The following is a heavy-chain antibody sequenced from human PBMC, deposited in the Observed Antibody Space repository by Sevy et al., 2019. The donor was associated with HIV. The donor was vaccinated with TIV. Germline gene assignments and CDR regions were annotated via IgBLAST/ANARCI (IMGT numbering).Heavy chain of an antibody. CDR3: ARAPTDFWTGGMDV. CDR1: GYAFTGYY. J-gene: IGHJ6*02. D-gene: IGHD3-3*01. V-gene: IGHV1-2*06. Sequence: ASLKVSCKASGYAFTGYYIHWVRQAPGQGLEWMGRINPISGGTDDSQHFQGRVTMTRDTSISTAYMDITRLTSDDTAVYYCARAPTDFWTGGMDVWGQGTVVTVSS. CDR2: INPISGGT.